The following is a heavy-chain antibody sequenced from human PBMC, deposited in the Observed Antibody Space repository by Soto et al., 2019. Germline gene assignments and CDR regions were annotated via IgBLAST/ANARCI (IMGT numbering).Heavy chain of an antibody. CDR3: ARDRDESGYVDY. D-gene: IGHD3-3*01. J-gene: IGHJ4*02. Sequence: QVQLVESGGGVVQPGRSLRLSCAASGFTFSSYGMHWVRQAPGKGLEWVAVIWYDGSNKYYVDSVKGRFTISRDNSKNTLYLQMNSLRAGDTAVYYCARDRDESGYVDYWGQGTLVTVSS. CDR2: IWYDGSNK. CDR1: GFTFSSYG. V-gene: IGHV3-33*01.